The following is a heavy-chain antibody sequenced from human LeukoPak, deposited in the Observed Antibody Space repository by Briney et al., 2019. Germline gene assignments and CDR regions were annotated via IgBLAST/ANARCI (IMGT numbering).Heavy chain of an antibody. CDR2: IIPILGIA. CDR1: GGTFSSYA. Sequence: EASVKVSCKASGGTFSSYAISWVRQAPGQGLEWMGGIIPILGIANYAQKFQGRVTITADKSTSTAYMELSSLRSEDTAVYYCARAGTLVVAATRAIDPWGQGTLVTVSS. D-gene: IGHD2-15*01. V-gene: IGHV1-69*04. CDR3: ARAGTLVVAATRAIDP. J-gene: IGHJ5*02.